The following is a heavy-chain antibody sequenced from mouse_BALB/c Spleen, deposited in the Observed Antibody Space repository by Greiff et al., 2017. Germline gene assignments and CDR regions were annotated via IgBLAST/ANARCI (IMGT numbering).Heavy chain of an antibody. Sequence: EVQGVESGGGLVKPGGSLKLSCAASGFTFSSYAMSWVRQTPEKKLEWVASISSGGSTYYPDSVKGRFTISRDNARNILYLLMSSLRSEDTAMYYCARSATAKMLYAMDYWGQGTSVTVSA. V-gene: IGHV5-6-5*01. CDR2: ISSGGST. J-gene: IGHJ4*01. CDR3: ARSATAKMLYAMDY. D-gene: IGHD1-2*01. CDR1: GFTFSSYA.